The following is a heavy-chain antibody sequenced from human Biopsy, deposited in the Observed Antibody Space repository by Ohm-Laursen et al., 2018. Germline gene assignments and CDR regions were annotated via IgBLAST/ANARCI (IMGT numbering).Heavy chain of an antibody. D-gene: IGHD5-12*01. CDR2: IYYDGIT. CDR1: GYSVTNDYY. Sequence: TLSLTCAVSGYSVTNDYYWGWIRQPPGKGLEWIGNIYYDGITYYNPSLKSRVAMSWDTSKNQFSLRLTSVTAADTAVYYCARVAGGYAYYYGMDVWGQGTTVIVSS. V-gene: IGHV4-38-2*01. J-gene: IGHJ6*02. CDR3: ARVAGGYAYYYGMDV.